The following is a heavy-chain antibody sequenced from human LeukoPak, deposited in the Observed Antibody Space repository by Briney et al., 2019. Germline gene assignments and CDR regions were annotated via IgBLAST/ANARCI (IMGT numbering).Heavy chain of an antibody. CDR1: GDSLSSSSYY. V-gene: IGHV4-39*07. CDR3: AGTDSSGYTTDY. D-gene: IGHD3-22*01. Sequence: SETLSLTCSVSGDSLSSSSYYLAWIRQPPGKGLEWIGSIYYSGSTNYNPSLKSRVTISVDTSKNQFSLKLSSVTAADTAVYYCAGTDSSGYTTDYWGQGTLVIVSS. J-gene: IGHJ4*02. CDR2: IYYSGST.